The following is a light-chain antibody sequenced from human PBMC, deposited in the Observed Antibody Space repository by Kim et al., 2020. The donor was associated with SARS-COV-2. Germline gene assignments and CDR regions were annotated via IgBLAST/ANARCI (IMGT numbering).Light chain of an antibody. Sequence: QSVLTQPPSASGTPGQRVTISCSGGSSNIETNSVNWYQQLPGTAPKLVIYSSNQRPSGVPDRFSGSKSGSSASLAISGVHSEDEADYFCAAWDDNLNGLVFGGGTKLTVL. CDR3: AAWDDNLNGLV. J-gene: IGLJ3*02. CDR2: SSN. CDR1: SSNIETNS. V-gene: IGLV1-44*01.